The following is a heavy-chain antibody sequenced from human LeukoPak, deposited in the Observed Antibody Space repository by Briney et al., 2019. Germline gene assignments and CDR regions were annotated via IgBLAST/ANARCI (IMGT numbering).Heavy chain of an antibody. CDR2: IWYDGSNK. J-gene: IGHJ4*02. V-gene: IGHV3-33*01. CDR1: GFTFSSYG. D-gene: IGHD4-11*01. CDR3: ARDPDYSNYYFDY. Sequence: GGSLRLSCAASGFTFSSYGMHWVRQAPGKGLEWVAVIWYDGSNKYYADSVKGRFTISRDNSKNTLYLQMNSLRAEDTAVYYCARDPDYSNYYFDYWGQGTLVTVSS.